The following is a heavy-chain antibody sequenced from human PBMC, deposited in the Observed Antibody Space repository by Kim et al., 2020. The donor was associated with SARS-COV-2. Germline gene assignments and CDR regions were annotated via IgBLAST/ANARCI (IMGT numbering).Heavy chain of an antibody. J-gene: IGHJ4*02. CDR2: IYSGGTT. D-gene: IGHD6-13*01. CDR1: GVTVSSNY. Sequence: GGSLRLSCAASGVTVSSNYMNWVRQAPGKGLEWVSVIYSGGTTYYADSVKGRFTISRDNSKNTLYLQMNSLRAEDTAVYYCARARYSSSWYADYWGQGTLVTASS. V-gene: IGHV3-66*01. CDR3: ARARYSSSWYADY.